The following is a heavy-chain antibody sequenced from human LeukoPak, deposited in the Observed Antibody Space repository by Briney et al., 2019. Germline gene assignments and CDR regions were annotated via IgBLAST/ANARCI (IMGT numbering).Heavy chain of an antibody. V-gene: IGHV3-15*01. CDR2: IKSKIDGGTT. CDR1: GFTFSNAW. Sequence: GGSLRLSCAASGFTFSNAWMSWVRQAPGKGLEWVGRIKSKIDGGTTDYAAPVKGRFTISRDDSKNTLYLQMNSLKTEDTAVYYCTADDSTWGQGTLVTVSS. D-gene: IGHD3-22*01. CDR3: TADDST. J-gene: IGHJ5*02.